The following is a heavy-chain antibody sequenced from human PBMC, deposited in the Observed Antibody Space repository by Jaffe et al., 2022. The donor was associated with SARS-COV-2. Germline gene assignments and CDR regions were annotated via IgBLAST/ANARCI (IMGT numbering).Heavy chain of an antibody. CDR3: ARDRRYCTNGVCFGHYGMDV. Sequence: QVQLQQWGAGLLKPSETLSLTCAVYGGSFSGYYWSWIRQPPGKGLEWIGEINHSGSTNYNPSLKSRVTISVDTSKNQFSLKLSSVTAADTAVYYCARDRRYCTNGVCFGHYGMDVWGQGTTVTVSS. CDR1: GGSFSGYY. J-gene: IGHJ6*02. V-gene: IGHV4-34*01. D-gene: IGHD2-8*01. CDR2: INHSGST.